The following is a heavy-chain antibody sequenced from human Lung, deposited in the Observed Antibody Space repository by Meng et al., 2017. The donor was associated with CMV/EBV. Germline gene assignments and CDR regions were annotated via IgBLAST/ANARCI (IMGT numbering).Heavy chain of an antibody. CDR1: GFTFSSYA. CDR3: ARSYGDYVLGYFDY. D-gene: IGHD4-17*01. CDR2: ISYDGSNK. V-gene: IGHV3-30-3*01. J-gene: IGHJ4*02. Sequence: ASGFTFSSYAMHWVRQAPGKGLEWVAVISYDGSNKYYADSVKGRFTISRDNSKNTLYLQMNSLRAEDTAVYYCARSYGDYVLGYFDYWGQGTLVTVSS.